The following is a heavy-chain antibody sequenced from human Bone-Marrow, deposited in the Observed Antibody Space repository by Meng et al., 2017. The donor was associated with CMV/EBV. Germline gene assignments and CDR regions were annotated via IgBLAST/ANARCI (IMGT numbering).Heavy chain of an antibody. J-gene: IGHJ4*02. V-gene: IGHV3-15*01. CDR1: GFTFSNAW. CDR2: IKRRVDGGTT. D-gene: IGHD3-10*01. Sequence: GESLKISYAASGFTFSNAWMSWVRQVPGKGPEWVARIKRRVDGGTTDYAAPVKGRFTVSRDDSTTTLYLQMNSLKAEDTAVYYCTTDAALLPYYFTYWGQGTLVTVSS. CDR3: TTDAALLPYYFTY.